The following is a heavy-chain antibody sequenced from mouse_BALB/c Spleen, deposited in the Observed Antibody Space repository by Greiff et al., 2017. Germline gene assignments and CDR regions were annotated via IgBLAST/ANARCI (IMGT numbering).Heavy chain of an antibody. Sequence: EVQLVESGGGLVKPGGSLKLSCAASGFTFSSYAMSWVRQSPEKRLEWVAEISSGGSYTYYPDTVTGRFTISRDNAKNTLYLEMSSLRSEDTAMYYCAGGYSPNWYFDVWGAGTTVTVSS. CDR3: AGGYSPNWYFDV. V-gene: IGHV5-9-4*01. D-gene: IGHD2-12*01. CDR2: ISSGGSYT. CDR1: GFTFSSYA. J-gene: IGHJ1*01.